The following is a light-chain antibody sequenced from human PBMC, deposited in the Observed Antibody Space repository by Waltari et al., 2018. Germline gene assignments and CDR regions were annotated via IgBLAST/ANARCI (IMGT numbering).Light chain of an antibody. CDR1: ETVRSY. Sequence: DIQLTQSPSSLSASVGDRVTITCRASETVRSYVTWSQQSPGKAPKLLIYAASSLRSGVPSRFSGRRSGSDFTLTVSILQPEDFATYYCQQSYSIPYTFGQGTRLDLK. V-gene: IGKV1-39*01. CDR2: AAS. J-gene: IGKJ2*01. CDR3: QQSYSIPYT.